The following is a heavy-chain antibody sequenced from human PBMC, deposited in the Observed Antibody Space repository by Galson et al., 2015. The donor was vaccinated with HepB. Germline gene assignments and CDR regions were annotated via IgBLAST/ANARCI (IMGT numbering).Heavy chain of an antibody. Sequence: SLRLSCAASGFTVSSNYMSWVRQAPGKGLEWVSVIYSGGSTYYADSVKGRFTISRDNSKNTLYLQMNSLRAEDTAVYYCARMGYSYGYGFDPWGQGTLVTVSS. D-gene: IGHD5-18*01. V-gene: IGHV3-53*01. CDR2: IYSGGST. CDR3: ARMGYSYGYGFDP. CDR1: GFTVSSNY. J-gene: IGHJ5*02.